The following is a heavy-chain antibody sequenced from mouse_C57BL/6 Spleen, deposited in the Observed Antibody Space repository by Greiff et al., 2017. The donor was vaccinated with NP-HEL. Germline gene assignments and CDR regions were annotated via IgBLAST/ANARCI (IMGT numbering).Heavy chain of an antibody. D-gene: IGHD2-4*01. Sequence: QVQLKQSGAELVRPGASVKLSCKASGYTFTDYYINWVKQRPGQGLEWIARIYPGSGNTYYNEKFKGKATLTAEKSSSTAYMQLSSLTSEDSAVYFGACHDYDGPAWFAYWGQGTLVTVSA. CDR3: ACHDYDGPAWFAY. V-gene: IGHV1-76*01. CDR2: IYPGSGNT. CDR1: GYTFTDYY. J-gene: IGHJ3*01.